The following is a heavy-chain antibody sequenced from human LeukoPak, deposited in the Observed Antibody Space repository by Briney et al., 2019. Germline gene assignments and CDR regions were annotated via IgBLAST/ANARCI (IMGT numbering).Heavy chain of an antibody. CDR3: AKDLNTVGMQYIDS. CDR2: IRYDGKTE. CDR1: GFPFSSYG. J-gene: IGHJ4*02. D-gene: IGHD1-26*01. Sequence: PGGSLRLPCTGSGFPFSSYGMRWVRQTPGRGLEWVAFIRYDGKTEYYADSVKGRFTIAREDSHSTVHLHMKDLRPDDAAVYFCAKDLNTVGMQYIDSWGQGTLVSVSS. V-gene: IGHV3-30*02.